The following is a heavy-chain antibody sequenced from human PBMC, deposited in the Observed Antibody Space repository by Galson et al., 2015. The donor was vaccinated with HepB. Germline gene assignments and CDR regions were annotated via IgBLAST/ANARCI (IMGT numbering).Heavy chain of an antibody. CDR2: ISYDGSNK. J-gene: IGHJ4*02. V-gene: IGHV3-30*18. CDR3: AKDLSPLHIAAADIDY. CDR1: GFTFSSYG. Sequence: SLRLSCAASGFTFSSYGMHWVRQAPGKGLEWVAVISYDGSNKYYADSVKGRFTISRDNSKNTLYLQMNSLRAEDTAVYYCAKDLSPLHIAAADIDYWGQGTLVTVSS. D-gene: IGHD6-13*01.